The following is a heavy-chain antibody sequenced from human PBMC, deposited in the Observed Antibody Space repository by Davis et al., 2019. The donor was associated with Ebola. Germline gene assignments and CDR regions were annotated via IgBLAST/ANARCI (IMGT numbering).Heavy chain of an antibody. D-gene: IGHD2-2*01. J-gene: IGHJ4*02. CDR2: ISYDGSNK. Sequence: GESLNISCAASGFTFSSYAMHWVRQAPGKGLEWVAVISYDGSNKYYADSVKGRFTISRDNSKNTLYLQMNSLRAEDTAVYYCARGALLGVVVPYWGQGTLVTVSS. CDR3: ARGALLGVVVPY. CDR1: GFTFSSYA. V-gene: IGHV3-30-3*01.